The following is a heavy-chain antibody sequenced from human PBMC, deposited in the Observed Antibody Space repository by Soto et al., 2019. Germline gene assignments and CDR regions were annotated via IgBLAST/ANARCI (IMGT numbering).Heavy chain of an antibody. Sequence: SQTLSLTCVISGDSLSNNSAAWNWIRQSPSRGLEWLGRTYYRSRWYNHYAESVKSRITINPDTSKNQFSLHLKSVTPEDSAVYYRERPQGIVASIANWGQGTLVTVSS. D-gene: IGHD5-12*01. CDR1: GDSLSNNSAA. CDR2: TYYRSRWYN. CDR3: ERPQGIVASIAN. V-gene: IGHV6-1*01. J-gene: IGHJ4*02.